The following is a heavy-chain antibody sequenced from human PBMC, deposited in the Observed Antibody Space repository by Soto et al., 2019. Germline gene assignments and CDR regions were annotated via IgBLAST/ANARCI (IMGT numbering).Heavy chain of an antibody. J-gene: IGHJ4*02. Sequence: SGTLSLACTVSGDSISPYLWRWIWQHPGKGLEWIGYIYYSGSTNYNPSLKSRVTISVDTSKNQFSLKLSSVTAADTAVYYCASSGGYDYGSSRRFDYWGQGTLVTVSS. CDR1: GDSISPYL. D-gene: IGHD5-12*01. CDR2: IYYSGST. CDR3: ASSGGYDYGSSRRFDY. V-gene: IGHV4-59*01.